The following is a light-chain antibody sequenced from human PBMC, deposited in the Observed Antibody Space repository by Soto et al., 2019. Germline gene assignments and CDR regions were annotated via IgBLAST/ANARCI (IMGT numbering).Light chain of an antibody. Sequence: EIVLTQSPGTLSLSPGERATLSCRAVQSVTSTYIAWYQQKPGQAPRLLIYATSFRATGIPDRFRGSGSGTDFTLTISSLEPEDSAVYYCQDSSTSPWPFGQGTKVDIK. CDR2: ATS. V-gene: IGKV3-20*01. J-gene: IGKJ1*01. CDR1: QSVTSTY. CDR3: QDSSTSPWP.